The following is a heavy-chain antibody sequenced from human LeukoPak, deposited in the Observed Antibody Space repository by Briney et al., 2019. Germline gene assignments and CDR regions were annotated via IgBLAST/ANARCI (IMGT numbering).Heavy chain of an antibody. J-gene: IGHJ4*02. Sequence: GRCLRLSCAASGFAFTKAWLTWVRQAPGKGLEWVGRNKIKGKGGTTDYAAPVKGRFTISRDDSKNTLYLQMNSLITEDTAVYYCTTNAAVGTWEIFVYWGQGTRVTVSS. V-gene: IGHV3-15*01. D-gene: IGHD6-13*01. CDR3: TTNAAVGTWEIFVY. CDR1: GFAFTKAW. CDR2: NKIKGKGGTT.